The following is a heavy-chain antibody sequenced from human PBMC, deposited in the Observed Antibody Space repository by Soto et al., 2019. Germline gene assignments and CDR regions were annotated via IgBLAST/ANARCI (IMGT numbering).Heavy chain of an antibody. CDR3: ARDMGYYDFWSGYYSFQNYYGMDV. J-gene: IGHJ6*02. CDR1: GYTFTSYG. Sequence: QVQLVQSGAEVKKPGASVKVSCKASGYTFTSYGISWVRQAPGQGLEWMGWISAYNGNTNYAQKLQGRVTMTTDTATSTAYMELRSLRSDDTAVYYCARDMGYYDFWSGYYSFQNYYGMDVWGQGTTVTVSS. CDR2: ISAYNGNT. D-gene: IGHD3-3*01. V-gene: IGHV1-18*01.